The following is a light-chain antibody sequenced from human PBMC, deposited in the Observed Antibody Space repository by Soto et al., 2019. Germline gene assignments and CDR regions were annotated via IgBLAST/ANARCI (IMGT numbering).Light chain of an antibody. V-gene: IGKV1-33*01. CDR1: QDIYNY. CDR2: GAS. Sequence: DIQMTQSPSSLSASVGDRVTITCQASQDIYNYLNWYQQKPGKAPNLLIYGASNLETGGPSRFSGSGSGTXXXXXXXSXQPEDIATYYCQQYDNFPYNFGQGTKLAIK. CDR3: QQYDNFPYN. J-gene: IGKJ2*01.